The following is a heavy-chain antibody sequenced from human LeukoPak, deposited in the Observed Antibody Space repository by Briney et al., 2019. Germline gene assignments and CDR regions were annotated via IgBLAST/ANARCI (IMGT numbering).Heavy chain of an antibody. CDR3: ATLILPEYYFDY. Sequence: ASVKVSCKVSGYTLTELSMHWVRQAPGKGLEWMGGFDPEDGETIYAQKFQGRVTMTEDTSTDTAYMELSSLRSEDTAVYYCATLILPEYYFDYRGQGTLVTVSS. V-gene: IGHV1-24*01. CDR2: FDPEDGET. CDR1: GYTLTELS. J-gene: IGHJ4*02. D-gene: IGHD2-2*01.